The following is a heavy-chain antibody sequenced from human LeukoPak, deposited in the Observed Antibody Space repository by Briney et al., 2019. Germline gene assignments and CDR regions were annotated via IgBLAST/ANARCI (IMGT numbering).Heavy chain of an antibody. Sequence: GASVKVSCKASGYTFTGYYMHWVRQAPGQGLEWMGWINPNSGGTNYAQKFQGRVTMTRDTSISTAYMELSRLRSDDTAVYYCARASGWELPYFDYWGQGTLVTVSS. D-gene: IGHD1-26*01. CDR1: GYTFTGYY. CDR3: ARASGWELPYFDY. V-gene: IGHV1-2*02. J-gene: IGHJ4*02. CDR2: INPNSGGT.